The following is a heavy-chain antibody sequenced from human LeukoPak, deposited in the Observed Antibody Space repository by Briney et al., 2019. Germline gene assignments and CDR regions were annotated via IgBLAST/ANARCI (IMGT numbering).Heavy chain of an antibody. D-gene: IGHD2-15*01. CDR1: GGSINNGGYY. V-gene: IGHV4-31*03. J-gene: IGHJ4*02. CDR2: IYYSGSS. Sequence: SETLSLTCTVSGGSINNGGYYWSWIRQHPGKGLEWIGYIYYSGSSYYNPSLRSRVTISVDTSKNQFSLKLSSVTAADTAVYYCARGLLVVVAAYFDYWGQGTLVTVSS. CDR3: ARGLLVVVAAYFDY.